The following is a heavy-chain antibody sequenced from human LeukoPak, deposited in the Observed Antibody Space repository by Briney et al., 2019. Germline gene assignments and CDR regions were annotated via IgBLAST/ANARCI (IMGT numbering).Heavy chain of an antibody. CDR2: IRYDGSNK. D-gene: IGHD3-10*01. CDR1: GFTFSSYG. J-gene: IGHJ4*02. CDR3: ARTVRGVIIPLGYYYFDY. Sequence: GRSLRLSCAASGFTFSSYGMHWVRQAPGKGLECVAFIRYDGSNKYYADSVKGRFTISRDNSKNTLYLQMNSLRAEDTAVYYCARTVRGVIIPLGYYYFDYWGQGTLVTVSS. V-gene: IGHV3-30*02.